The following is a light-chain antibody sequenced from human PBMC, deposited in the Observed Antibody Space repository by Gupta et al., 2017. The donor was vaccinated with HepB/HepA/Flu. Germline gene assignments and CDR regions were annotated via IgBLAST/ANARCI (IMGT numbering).Light chain of an antibody. CDR2: KAS. CDR1: QTITTY. V-gene: IGKV1-5*03. CDR3: QQYSNYIT. Sequence: DIQMTQSPSTLSASIGDRVTITCRTSQTITTYLAWYQQKPGKAPKLLIYKASSLESGVPSRLSGSGSGTEFTLTISSLQPDDVATYYCQQYSNYITFGGGTKVEI. J-gene: IGKJ4*01.